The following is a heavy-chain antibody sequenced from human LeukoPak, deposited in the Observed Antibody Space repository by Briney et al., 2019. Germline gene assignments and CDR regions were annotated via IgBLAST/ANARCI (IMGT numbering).Heavy chain of an antibody. CDR3: AREWPTGTYAFDI. Sequence: ASVKLSCKASGYTFTGYYMHWVRQAPGQGLEWMGWINPNSGGTNYAQKFQGRVTMTRDTSISTAYMELSRLRSDDTAVYYCAREWPTGTYAFDIWGEGRMVTVCS. D-gene: IGHD1-1*01. J-gene: IGHJ3*02. CDR2: INPNSGGT. V-gene: IGHV1-2*02. CDR1: GYTFTGYY.